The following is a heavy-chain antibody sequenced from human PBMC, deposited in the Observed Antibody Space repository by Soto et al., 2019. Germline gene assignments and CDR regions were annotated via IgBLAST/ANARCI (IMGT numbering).Heavy chain of an antibody. V-gene: IGHV1-69*08. CDR2: IIPILGIA. Sequence: QVQLVQSGAEVKKPGSSVKISCKASGGTFSSHTLSWVRQAPGQGLEWMGRIIPILGIANYAQKFQGRGTITADKSTSTAYMELSSLRSEDTAVYYCAREAEDYYYYMDVWGKGTTVTVSS. J-gene: IGHJ6*03. CDR1: GGTFSSHT. CDR3: AREAEDYYYYMDV.